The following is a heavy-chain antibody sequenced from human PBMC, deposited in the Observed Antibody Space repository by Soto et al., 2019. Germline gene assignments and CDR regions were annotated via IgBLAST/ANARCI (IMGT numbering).Heavy chain of an antibody. V-gene: IGHV3-33*01. CDR2: IWYDGSNE. D-gene: IGHD6-6*01. J-gene: IGHJ6*02. CDR3: ARTVPRLYLGLDV. CDR1: GFTFSSYT. Sequence: SLRLSCTASGFTFSSYTMHWVRQAPGKGLEWVALIWYDGSNEYYADSVKGRFTISRDKSKNTLYLQMNSLRAEDTAVYFCARTVPRLYLGLDVWGQGTTVTVSS.